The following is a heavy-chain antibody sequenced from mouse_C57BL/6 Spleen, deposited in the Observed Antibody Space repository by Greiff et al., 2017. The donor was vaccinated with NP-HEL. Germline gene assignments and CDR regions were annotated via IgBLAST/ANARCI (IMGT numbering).Heavy chain of an antibody. CDR2: FYPGSGSI. CDR3: ARQEEEGYSNYWFAY. CDR1: GYTFTEYT. Sequence: VMLVESGAELVKPGASVKLSCKASGYTFTEYTIHWVKQRSGQGLEWIGWFYPGSGSIKYNEKFKDKATLTADKSSSTVYMELSRLTSEDSAVYFCARQEEEGYSNYWFAYWGQGTLVTVSA. D-gene: IGHD2-5*01. V-gene: IGHV1-62-2*01. J-gene: IGHJ3*01.